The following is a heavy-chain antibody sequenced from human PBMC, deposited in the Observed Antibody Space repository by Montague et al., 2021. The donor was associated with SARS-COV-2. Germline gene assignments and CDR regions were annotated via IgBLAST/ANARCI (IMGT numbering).Heavy chain of an antibody. V-gene: IGHV2-70*18. D-gene: IGHD6-19*01. Sequence: TLSLTCTVSGGSISSYYWSWIRQPPGKALEWLALIDWDDDTYYSTSLKTRLAISKDTSKNQVVLTMTDMDPVDTGTYYCARIPEYSSGGGPDWYFDLWGRGTLVTVSS. CDR3: ARIPEYSSGGGPDWYFDL. CDR2: IDWDDDT. J-gene: IGHJ2*01. CDR1: GGSISSYYW.